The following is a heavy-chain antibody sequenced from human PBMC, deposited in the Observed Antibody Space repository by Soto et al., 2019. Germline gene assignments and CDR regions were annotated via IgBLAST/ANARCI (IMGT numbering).Heavy chain of an antibody. Sequence: GGSLRLSCAASGLTFTSYWIGWVRQMPGKGLEWMGIIYPGDSDTRHSPSFQGQVTISADKSISTAYLQWSSLKASDTAMYYCATLPRNYGDYGAQLDVWGQGTTVTVSS. CDR2: IYPGDSDT. V-gene: IGHV5-51*01. D-gene: IGHD4-17*01. J-gene: IGHJ6*02. CDR1: GLTFTSYW. CDR3: ATLPRNYGDYGAQLDV.